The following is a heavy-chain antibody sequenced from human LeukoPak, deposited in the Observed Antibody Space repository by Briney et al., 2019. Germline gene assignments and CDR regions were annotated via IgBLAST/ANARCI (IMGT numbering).Heavy chain of an antibody. CDR3: TRDSGTYNWFDP. CDR2: IDKKDKGSATAT. Sequence: GRSLRLSCAPSGFTFSGSAIHWVRQSSGKGLEWVGQIDKKDKGSATATAYAASVKGRFTISRDDSINTAYLQMKSLKTEDTALYYCTRDSGTYNWFDPWGQGTLVTVSS. CDR1: GFTFSGSA. V-gene: IGHV3-73*01. J-gene: IGHJ5*02. D-gene: IGHD1-26*01.